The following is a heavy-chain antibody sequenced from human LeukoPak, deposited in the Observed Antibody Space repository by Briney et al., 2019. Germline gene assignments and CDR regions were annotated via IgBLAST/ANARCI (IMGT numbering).Heavy chain of an antibody. V-gene: IGHV1-2*02. CDR1: GYTFTGHY. D-gene: IGHD3-22*01. J-gene: IGHJ4*02. CDR3: ARVEYHYDSSGYYDY. CDR2: INPNSGGT. Sequence: ASVKVSCKASGYTFTGHYMNWVRQTPGQGLEWMGWINPNSGGTNYAQKFQGRATMTRDTSISTAYMELSSLRSDDTAVYYCARVEYHYDSSGYYDYWGQGTLVTVSS.